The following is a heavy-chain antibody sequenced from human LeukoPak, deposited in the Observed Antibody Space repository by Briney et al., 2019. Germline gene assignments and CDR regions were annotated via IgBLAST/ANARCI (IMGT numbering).Heavy chain of an antibody. V-gene: IGHV4-59*12. CDR1: GGSISSYY. Sequence: PSETLSLTCTVSGGSISSYYWSWIRQPPGKGLEWIGEINHSGSTNYNPSLKSRVTISVDTSKNQFSLKLSSVTAADTAVYYCARAPWGNWFDPWGQGTLVTVSS. J-gene: IGHJ5*02. D-gene: IGHD3-16*01. CDR2: INHSGST. CDR3: ARAPWGNWFDP.